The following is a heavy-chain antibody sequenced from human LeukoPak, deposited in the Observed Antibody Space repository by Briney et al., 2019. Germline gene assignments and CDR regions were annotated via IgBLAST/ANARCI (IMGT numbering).Heavy chain of an antibody. J-gene: IGHJ6*02. D-gene: IGHD6-19*01. CDR2: ISYDGSNK. CDR3: AKDNIAVAGTDYYYYGMDV. V-gene: IGHV3-30*18. Sequence: PGGSLRPSCAASGFTFSSYGMHWVRQAPGKGLEWVAVISYDGSNKYYADSVKGRFTISRDNSKNTLYLQMNSPRAEDTAVYYCAKDNIAVAGTDYYYYGMDVWGQGTTVTVSS. CDR1: GFTFSSYG.